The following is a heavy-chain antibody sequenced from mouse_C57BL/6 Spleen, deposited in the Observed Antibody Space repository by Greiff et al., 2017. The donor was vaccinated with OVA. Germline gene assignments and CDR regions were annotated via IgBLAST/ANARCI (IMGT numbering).Heavy chain of an antibody. CDR1: GYTFTSYW. CDR3: ARNGDLRDY. Sequence: QVQLQQPGAELVRPGTSVKLSCKASGYTFTSYWMHWVKQRPGQGLEWIGVIDPSDSYTNYNQKFKGKATLTVDTSSSTAYMQLSSLTSEDSAVYYCARNGDLRDYWGQGTTLTVSS. CDR2: IDPSDSYT. V-gene: IGHV1-59*01. J-gene: IGHJ2*01. D-gene: IGHD1-2*01.